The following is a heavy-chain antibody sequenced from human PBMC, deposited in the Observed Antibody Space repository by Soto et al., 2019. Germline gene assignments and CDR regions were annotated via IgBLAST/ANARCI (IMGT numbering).Heavy chain of an antibody. Sequence: EVQLVESGGGLVKPGGSLRLSCAASGFSFSNYGMNWVRQAHGQGLEWVSSISSSSSYISYADSVKGRFTISRDNAKNSVYLQMNSLRAEDTAVYYCARSDCTSTSCYVVWFDPWGQGTLVTVSS. CDR3: ARSDCTSTSCYVVWFDP. CDR2: ISSSSSYI. V-gene: IGHV3-21*01. J-gene: IGHJ5*02. CDR1: GFSFSNYG. D-gene: IGHD2-2*01.